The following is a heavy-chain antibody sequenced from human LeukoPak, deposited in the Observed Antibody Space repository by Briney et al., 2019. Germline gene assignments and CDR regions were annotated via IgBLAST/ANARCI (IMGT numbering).Heavy chain of an antibody. CDR1: GFTFSSYE. J-gene: IGHJ4*02. CDR2: ISSSGSTI. V-gene: IGHV3-48*03. CDR3: AREYDYVWGSYRPYYFDY. Sequence: GGSLRLSCAASGFTFSSYEMNWVRQAPGKGLEWVSYISSSGSTIYYADSVKGRFTISRDNAKNSLYLQMNSLRAEDTAVYYCAREYDYVWGSYRPYYFDYWGQGTLVTVSS. D-gene: IGHD3-16*02.